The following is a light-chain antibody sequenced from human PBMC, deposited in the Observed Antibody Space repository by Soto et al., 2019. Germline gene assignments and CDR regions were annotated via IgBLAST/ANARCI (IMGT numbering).Light chain of an antibody. CDR2: EVH. CDR3: NSFTTSSTYV. Sequence: QSVLTQPASVSGSPGQSITISCTGTSSDIGSYSRVSWYQQPPGTAPKLIIYEVHNRPSGVPDRFSGSKSGNTASLTISGLQAEDEADYYCNSFTTSSTYVFGTGTKVTVL. V-gene: IGLV2-18*02. J-gene: IGLJ1*01. CDR1: SSDIGSYSR.